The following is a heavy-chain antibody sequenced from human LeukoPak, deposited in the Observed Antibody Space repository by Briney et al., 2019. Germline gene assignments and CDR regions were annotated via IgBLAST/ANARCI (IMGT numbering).Heavy chain of an antibody. CDR3: ARHVLGYDILTGYLSLSFDY. J-gene: IGHJ4*02. Sequence: GESLKISCKGSGYSFTSYWISWVRQMPGKGLEWMGRTDPSDSYTNYSPSFQGHVTISADKSISTAYLQWSSLKASDTAMYYCARHVLGYDILTGYLSLSFDYWGQGTLVTVSS. D-gene: IGHD3-9*01. CDR2: TDPSDSYT. CDR1: GYSFTSYW. V-gene: IGHV5-10-1*01.